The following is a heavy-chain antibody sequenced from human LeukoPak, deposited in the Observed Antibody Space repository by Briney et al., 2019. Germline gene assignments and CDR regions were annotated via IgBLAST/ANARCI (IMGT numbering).Heavy chain of an antibody. CDR1: GFRFTTYW. Sequence: GGSLRLSCAASGFRFTTYWMTWVRQAPGKGLEWVANIKKDGSDKHYVDSVKGRFTISRDNAKNSLYLQMNSLRAEDTAVYYCAREFWGPDYWGQGTLVTVSS. D-gene: IGHD7-27*01. CDR3: AREFWGPDY. CDR2: IKKDGSDK. V-gene: IGHV3-7*01. J-gene: IGHJ4*02.